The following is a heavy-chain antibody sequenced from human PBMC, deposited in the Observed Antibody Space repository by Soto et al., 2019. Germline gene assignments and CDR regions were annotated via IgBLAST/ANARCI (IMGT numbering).Heavy chain of an antibody. V-gene: IGHV3-53*01. D-gene: IGHD3-10*01. Sequence: EVQLVESGGGLIQPGGSLKLSCAASGFTVGNNYMSWVRQAAGKGLEWVSLIYSTRTTKYSDSVKGRFTVSRDNAKTTLYLQMNSLRAEDTALYYCAKDGRGSGSHYTSFGYWGHGTLVIV. CDR2: IYSTRTT. CDR3: AKDGRGSGSHYTSFGY. J-gene: IGHJ4*01. CDR1: GFTVGNNY.